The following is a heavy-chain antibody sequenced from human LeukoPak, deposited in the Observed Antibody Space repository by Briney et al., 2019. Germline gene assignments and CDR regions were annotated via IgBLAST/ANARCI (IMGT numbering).Heavy chain of an antibody. Sequence: PGGSLRLSCAASGFTFSSYSMNWVRQAPGKGLEWVSSISSSSSYIYYADSVKGRFTISRDNAKNSLYLQMNSLRDEDTAVYYCARDPLPAFGIAARQTQGLWGQGTLVTVSS. CDR1: GFTFSSYS. J-gene: IGHJ4*02. CDR2: ISSSSSYI. D-gene: IGHD6-6*01. V-gene: IGHV3-21*01. CDR3: ARDPLPAFGIAARQTQGL.